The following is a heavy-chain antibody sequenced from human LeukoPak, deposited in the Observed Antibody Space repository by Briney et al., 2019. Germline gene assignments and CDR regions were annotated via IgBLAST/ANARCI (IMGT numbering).Heavy chain of an antibody. CDR3: AKNYYDSSGYYLVSMDV. CDR2: IVPIHGAV. D-gene: IGHD3-22*01. J-gene: IGHJ6*02. V-gene: IGHV1-69*04. Sequence: GASVKVSCKASGYTFTSYGISWVRQAPGQGLEWMGRIVPIHGAVNYAQKFQGRVTINADKSTSTVYMGLGSLRSEDTAVYYCAKNYYDSSGYYLVSMDVWGQGTTVTVSS. CDR1: GYTFTSYG.